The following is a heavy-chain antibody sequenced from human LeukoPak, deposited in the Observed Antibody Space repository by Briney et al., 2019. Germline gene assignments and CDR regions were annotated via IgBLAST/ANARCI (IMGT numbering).Heavy chain of an antibody. CDR1: GFTFSSYG. J-gene: IGHJ3*02. CDR2: IRQDGRAK. Sequence: GRSLRLSCAASGFTFSSYGMHWVRQSPGKGLEWVANIRQDGRAKYYVDSVEGRFTISRDNPENSLYVQMNSLRAEDTAIYYCARAMGDGYNSPHAFDIWGQGTMVTVSA. D-gene: IGHD5-24*01. CDR3: ARAMGDGYNSPHAFDI. V-gene: IGHV3-7*01.